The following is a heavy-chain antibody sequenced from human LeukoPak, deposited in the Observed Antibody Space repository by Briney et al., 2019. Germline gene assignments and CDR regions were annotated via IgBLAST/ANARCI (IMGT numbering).Heavy chain of an antibody. CDR2: IYTSGST. V-gene: IGHV4-4*07. CDR1: GGSISSYY. D-gene: IGHD1-20*01. J-gene: IGHJ5*02. CDR3: ARVTGSSWFDP. Sequence: SETLSLTCSVSGGSISSYYWSWIRQPAGKGLEWIGRIYTSGSTNYHPSLKSRVTMSVDRSKNQFSLKLSSVTAADTAVYYCARVTGSSWFDPWGQGTLATVSS.